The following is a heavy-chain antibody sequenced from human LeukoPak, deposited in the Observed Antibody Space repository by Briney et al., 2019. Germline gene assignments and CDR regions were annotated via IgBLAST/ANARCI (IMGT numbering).Heavy chain of an antibody. CDR3: ARGPLIWGRLTFYFDY. CDR1: GFTFSSYW. J-gene: IGHJ4*02. CDR2: IKQDGSEK. V-gene: IGHV3-7*01. Sequence: GGSLRPSCAASGFTFSSYWMSWVRQAPGKGLEWVANIKQDGSEKYYVDSVKGRFTISRDNAKNSLYLQMNSLRAEDTAVYYCARGPLIWGRLTFYFDYWGQGALVTVSS. D-gene: IGHD3-10*01.